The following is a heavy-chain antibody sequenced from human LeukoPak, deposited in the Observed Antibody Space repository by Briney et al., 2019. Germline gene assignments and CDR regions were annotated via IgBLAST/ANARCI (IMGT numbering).Heavy chain of an antibody. V-gene: IGHV3-21*01. Sequence: GGSLRLSCAASGFTFSSYSMNWVRQAPGKGLEWVSSISSSSSYIYYADSVKGRFTISRDNAKNSLYLQMNSLRAEDTTVYCCANLDDSSGYYEGTLDYWGQGTLVTVSS. CDR2: ISSSSSYI. J-gene: IGHJ4*02. CDR1: GFTFSSYS. CDR3: ANLDDSSGYYEGTLDY. D-gene: IGHD3-22*01.